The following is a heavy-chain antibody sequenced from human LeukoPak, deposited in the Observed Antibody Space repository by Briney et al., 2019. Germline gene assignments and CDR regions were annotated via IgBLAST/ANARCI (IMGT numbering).Heavy chain of an antibody. Sequence: SVKVSCKASGGTFSSYAISWVRQAPGQGLEWMGRIIPILGIANYAQKFQGGVTITADKSTSTAYMELSSLRSEDTAVYYCARDAWDSSGWPYYYYGMDVWGQGTTVTVSS. CDR3: ARDAWDSSGWPYYYYGMDV. CDR2: IIPILGIA. V-gene: IGHV1-69*04. J-gene: IGHJ6*02. CDR1: GGTFSSYA. D-gene: IGHD6-19*01.